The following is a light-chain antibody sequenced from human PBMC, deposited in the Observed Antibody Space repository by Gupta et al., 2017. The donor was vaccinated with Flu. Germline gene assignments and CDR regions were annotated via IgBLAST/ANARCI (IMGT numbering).Light chain of an antibody. CDR3: QQFNTDSPAWT. V-gene: IGKV1-5*03. Sequence: LSASVGDRVTITCRASQSIGRWLAWYQQKPGEAPKLLIYKASSLGSGVPSRFSGSGFGTEFTLTINSLQPDDFATYYCQQFNTDSPAWTFGQGTRV. CDR1: QSIGRW. CDR2: KAS. J-gene: IGKJ1*01.